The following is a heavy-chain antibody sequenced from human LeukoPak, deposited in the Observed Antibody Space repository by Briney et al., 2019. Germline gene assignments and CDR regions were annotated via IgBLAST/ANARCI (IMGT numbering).Heavy chain of an antibody. CDR3: VSGRYFDWLLLGYFDY. V-gene: IGHV3-9*01. J-gene: IGHJ4*02. CDR1: GFTFDDYA. Sequence: GGSLRLSCAASGFTFDDYAMHWVRQAPGKGLEWVSGISWNSGSIGYADSVKGRFTISRDNAKNSLYLQMNSLRAEDTALYYYVSGRYFDWLLLGYFDYWGQGTLVTVSS. D-gene: IGHD3-9*01. CDR2: ISWNSGSI.